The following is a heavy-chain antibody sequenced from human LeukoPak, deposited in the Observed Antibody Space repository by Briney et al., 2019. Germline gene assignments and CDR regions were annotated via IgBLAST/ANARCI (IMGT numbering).Heavy chain of an antibody. CDR1: GYTFTNYD. CDR3: ARDFGGYGDLFYYYYGMDV. Sequence: GASVKVSCKASGYTFTNYDITWVRQASGEGLEWMGWMNPNNRNTGYAQRFQGRVTLTRDTSISTAYMELSSLRSEDTAVYYCARDFGGYGDLFYYYYGMDVWGQGTTVTVSS. D-gene: IGHD4-17*01. V-gene: IGHV1-8*01. J-gene: IGHJ6*02. CDR2: MNPNNRNT.